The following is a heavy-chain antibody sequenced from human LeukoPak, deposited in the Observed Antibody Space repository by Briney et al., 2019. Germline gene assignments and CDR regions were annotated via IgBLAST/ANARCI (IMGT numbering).Heavy chain of an antibody. CDR1: GFTFSSYS. Sequence: GGSLRLSCAASGFTFSSYSMNWVRQAPGKGLEWASYISSSSSTIYYADSVKGRFTISRDNAKNSLYLQMNSLRAEDTAVYYCARERRWSSDIDYWGQGTLVTVSS. CDR2: ISSSSSTI. J-gene: IGHJ4*02. D-gene: IGHD4-23*01. CDR3: ARERRWSSDIDY. V-gene: IGHV3-48*04.